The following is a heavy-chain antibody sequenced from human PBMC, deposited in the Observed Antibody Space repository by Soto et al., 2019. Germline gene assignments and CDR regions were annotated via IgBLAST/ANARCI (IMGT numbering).Heavy chain of an antibody. CDR2: IIPIFGTA. CDR1: GGTFSSYA. CDR3: ARGHSDGTFDY. J-gene: IGHJ4*02. Sequence: QVQLVQSGAEVKKPGSSVKVSCKASGGTFSSYAISWVRQAPGQGLEWMGGIIPIFGTANYAQKFQGRVTITADESTSTAYMERTTLRTEDTAVYYWARGHSDGTFDYWGQGTLVTVSS. V-gene: IGHV1-69*12. D-gene: IGHD5-18*01.